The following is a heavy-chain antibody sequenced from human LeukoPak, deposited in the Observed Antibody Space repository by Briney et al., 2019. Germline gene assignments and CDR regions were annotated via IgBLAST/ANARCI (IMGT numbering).Heavy chain of an antibody. J-gene: IGHJ5*02. Sequence: PSETLSLTSTVSGGSISSSNYYWGWIRQPPGKGLEWIGNIYYSGSTYYNPSLKSRVTISVDTSKNQFSLKLSSVTAADTAVYYCARDFRVEYSGYLNWFDPWGQGTLVNVSS. CDR2: IYYSGST. V-gene: IGHV4-39*07. CDR3: ARDFRVEYSGYLNWFDP. D-gene: IGHD5-12*01. CDR1: GGSISSSNYY.